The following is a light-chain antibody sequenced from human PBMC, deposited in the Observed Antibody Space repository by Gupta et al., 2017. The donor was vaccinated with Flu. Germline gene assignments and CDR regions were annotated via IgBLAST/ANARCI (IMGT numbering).Light chain of an antibody. CDR1: QSLSSN. CDR2: GAS. CDR3: QQYSLWPIT. V-gene: IGKV3-15*01. J-gene: IGKJ5*01. Sequence: EIATTQSPVTLSVSPGERASFSCRASQSLSSNLAWYQQKPGQAPRLLMYGASTRATGIPARFSGSGSGTEFTLTISSLQSEDFAVYYCQQYSLWPITFGQGTRLEIK.